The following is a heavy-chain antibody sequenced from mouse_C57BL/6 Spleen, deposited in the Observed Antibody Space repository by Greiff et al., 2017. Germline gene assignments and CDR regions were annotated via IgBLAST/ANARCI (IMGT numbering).Heavy chain of an antibody. CDR2: ISDGGSYT. CDR3: ARKGNWGYFDV. J-gene: IGHJ1*03. V-gene: IGHV5-4*03. Sequence: EVKLMESGGGLVKPGGSLKLSCAASGFTFSSYAMSWVRQTPEKRLEWVATISDGGSYTYYPDNVKGRFTISRDNAKSNLYLQMSHLKSEDTAMYYCARKGNWGYFDVWGTGTTVTVSS. CDR1: GFTFSSYA. D-gene: IGHD4-1*01.